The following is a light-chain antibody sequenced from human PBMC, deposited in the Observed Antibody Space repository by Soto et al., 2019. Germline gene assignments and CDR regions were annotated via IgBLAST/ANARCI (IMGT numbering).Light chain of an antibody. CDR3: AAWDDSLNGLVV. Sequence: QSVLTQPPSASGTPGQRVTLSCSGSSSNIGSNTVNWDQQLPGTAPKLHIYSNNQRPSGVPDRFSGSKSGTSASLAISGLQSEDDADYYCAAWDDSLNGLVVFGGGTKVTVL. CDR1: SSNIGSNT. J-gene: IGLJ2*01. CDR2: SNN. V-gene: IGLV1-44*01.